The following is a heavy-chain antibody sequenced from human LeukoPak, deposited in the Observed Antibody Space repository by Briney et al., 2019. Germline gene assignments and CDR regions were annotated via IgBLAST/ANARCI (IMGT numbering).Heavy chain of an antibody. CDR2: IYYSGST. CDR1: GGSISSYY. Sequence: KPSETLSLTCTVSGGSISSYYWSWIRPPPGKGLEWIGYIYYSGSTNYNPSLKSRVTISVDTSKNQFSLKLSSVTAADTAVYYCARDRGLGITGTKNWFDPWGQGTLVTVSS. J-gene: IGHJ5*02. V-gene: IGHV4-59*01. D-gene: IGHD1-20*01. CDR3: ARDRGLGITGTKNWFDP.